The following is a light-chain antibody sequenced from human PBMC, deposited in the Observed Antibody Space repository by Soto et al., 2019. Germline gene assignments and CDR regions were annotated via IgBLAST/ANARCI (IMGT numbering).Light chain of an antibody. J-gene: IGKJ1*01. CDR1: QSVRSY. V-gene: IGKV3-11*01. Sequence: EIVLTQSPATLSLSPGERATLSFMASQSVRSYLAWYQQKPGQAPRLLIYDAPNRATGIPARFSGSGSGTDFTLTISSLETEDFAVYYCQQRSNWPPWTFGQGTKVDIK. CDR2: DAP. CDR3: QQRSNWPPWT.